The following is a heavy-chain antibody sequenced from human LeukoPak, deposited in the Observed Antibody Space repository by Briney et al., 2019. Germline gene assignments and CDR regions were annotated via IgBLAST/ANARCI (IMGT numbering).Heavy chain of an antibody. CDR3: ARVGTSSNYYYYMDV. V-gene: IGHV3-48*04. CDR2: ISSSGGTI. Sequence: GGSLRLSCAASGFTFSSYTMNWVRQAPGKGLEWVSYISSSGGTIYYADSVKGRFTISRDNAKNSLYLQMNSPRAENTAVYYCARVGTSSNYYYYMDVWGKGTTVTVSS. J-gene: IGHJ6*03. CDR1: GFTFSSYT. D-gene: IGHD1-1*01.